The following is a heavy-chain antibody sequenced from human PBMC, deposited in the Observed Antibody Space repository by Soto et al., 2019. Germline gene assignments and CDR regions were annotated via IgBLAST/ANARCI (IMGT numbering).Heavy chain of an antibody. CDR2: IHTDGSST. V-gene: IGHV3-74*01. Sequence: EVQLVESGGGLVQPGGSLRLSCAASGFTFCSYWMHWVRQAPGKGRVWVSRIHTDGSSTSYADSVKGRFTISRDNAKNTLFLQMNSLTAEDTALYYCARGETRHRSSSGFWGQGTLVTVSS. D-gene: IGHD6-6*01. J-gene: IGHJ4*02. CDR1: GFTFCSYW. CDR3: ARGETRHRSSSGF.